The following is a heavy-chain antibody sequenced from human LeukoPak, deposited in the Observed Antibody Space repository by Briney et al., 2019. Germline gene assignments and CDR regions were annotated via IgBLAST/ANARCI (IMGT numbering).Heavy chain of an antibody. D-gene: IGHD2-2*01. Sequence: ASVKVSCKASGYTLTSYYMHWVRQAPGQGLEWMGIINPSGGSTSYAQEFQGRVTMTRDTSTSTVYMELSSLRSEDTAVYYCARTPLRCSSTSCFWEVGNWFDPWGQGTLVTVSS. J-gene: IGHJ5*02. CDR2: INPSGGST. CDR3: ARTPLRCSSTSCFWEVGNWFDP. V-gene: IGHV1-46*01. CDR1: GYTLTSYY.